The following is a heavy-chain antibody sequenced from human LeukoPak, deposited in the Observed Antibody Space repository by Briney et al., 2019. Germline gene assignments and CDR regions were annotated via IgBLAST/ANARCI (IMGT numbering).Heavy chain of an antibody. D-gene: IGHD1-26*01. CDR2: IYYSGST. CDR3: ARAPSGASFISKFDY. Sequence: SETLSLTCTVSGGSISSGGYYWSWIRQHPGKGLEWIGYIYYSGSTYYNPSLKSRVTISVDTSKNQFSLKLSSVTAADTAVYYCARAPSGASFISKFDYWGQGNLVTVSS. V-gene: IGHV4-31*03. CDR1: GGSISSGGYY. J-gene: IGHJ4*02.